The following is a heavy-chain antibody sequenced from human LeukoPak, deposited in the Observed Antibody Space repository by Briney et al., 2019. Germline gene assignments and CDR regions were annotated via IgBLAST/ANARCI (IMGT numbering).Heavy chain of an antibody. V-gene: IGHV3-23*01. J-gene: IGHJ6*02. CDR2: ISESGANT. D-gene: IGHD2-15*01. CDR3: TIQCSGSSCPLPDV. CDR1: GFTFSSYA. Sequence: GGSLRLSCAASGFTFSSYAMSWVRQAPGEGLEWVSTISESGANTHYAASVKGLFTISRDDSKNTLYVQMNSLRVEETAIYCCTIQCSGSSCPLPDVWGQGTTVTVSS.